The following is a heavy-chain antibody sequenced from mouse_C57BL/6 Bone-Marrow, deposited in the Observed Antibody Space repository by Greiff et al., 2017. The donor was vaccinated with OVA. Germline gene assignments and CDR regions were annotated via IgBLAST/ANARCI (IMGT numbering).Heavy chain of an antibody. V-gene: IGHV1-54*01. J-gene: IGHJ4*01. Sequence: QVQLQQSGAELVRPGTSVKVSCKASGYAFTNYLIEWVKQRPGQGLEWIGVINPGSGGTNYNEKFKGKATLTADKSSSTAYMQLSSLPSEDSAVYFCAREGAYYSIYYAMDYWGQGTSVTVSS. CDR2: INPGSGGT. D-gene: IGHD2-5*01. CDR3: AREGAYYSIYYAMDY. CDR1: GYAFTNYL.